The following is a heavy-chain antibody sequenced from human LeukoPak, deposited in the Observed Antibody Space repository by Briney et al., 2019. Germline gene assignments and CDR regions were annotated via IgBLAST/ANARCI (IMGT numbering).Heavy chain of an antibody. CDR2: ISRSSSYI. CDR1: GFTFSSYS. Sequence: GGSLRLSCAASGFTFSSYSMNWVRQAPGKGLEWVSSISRSSSYIYYADSVKGRLTISRDNAKNSLYLQMNSLRAEDTAVYYCARDRGVQLESDFDYWGQGTLVTVSS. J-gene: IGHJ4*02. CDR3: ARDRGVQLESDFDY. V-gene: IGHV3-21*01. D-gene: IGHD1-1*01.